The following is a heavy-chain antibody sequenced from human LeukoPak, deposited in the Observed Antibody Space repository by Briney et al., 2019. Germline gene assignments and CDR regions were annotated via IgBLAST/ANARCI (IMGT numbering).Heavy chain of an antibody. D-gene: IGHD1-26*01. V-gene: IGHV3-21*01. Sequence: PGGSLRLSCAASGFTFSSYSMNWVRQAPGKGLEWVSSISSSSSYIYYADSVKGRFTISRDNAKNSLYLQMNSLRAEDTAVYYCARDKSGFVGASFDYWGQGTLVTVSS. CDR1: GFTFSSYS. J-gene: IGHJ4*02. CDR2: ISSSSSYI. CDR3: ARDKSGFVGASFDY.